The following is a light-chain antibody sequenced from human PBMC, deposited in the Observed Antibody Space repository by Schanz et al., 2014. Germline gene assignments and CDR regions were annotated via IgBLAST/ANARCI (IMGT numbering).Light chain of an antibody. CDR1: SSNIGSNI. Sequence: QSVLTQPPSASGTPGQRVTISCSGSSSNIGSNIVNWYQQLPGTAPKVLIYSNNQRPSGVPDRFSGSKSATSASLAITGLQAEDEGDYYCHSYDSFLSAVVFGGGTKLTVL. CDR3: HSYDSFLSAVV. V-gene: IGLV1-44*01. J-gene: IGLJ2*01. CDR2: SNN.